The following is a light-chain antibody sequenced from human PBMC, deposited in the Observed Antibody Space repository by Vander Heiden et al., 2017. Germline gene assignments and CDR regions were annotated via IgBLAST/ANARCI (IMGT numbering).Light chain of an antibody. CDR3: FSYTGRLDV. V-gene: IGLV2-23*02. CDR2: EVT. J-gene: IGLJ1*01. CDR1: SSDVGRFNL. Sequence: QSALTQPASVSGSPGQSIAISCTGTSSDVGRFNLVSWYQQHPGKVPILRMYEVTERPSGVSNRFSGAKSGNAASLTISGLQAEDESYYYCFSYTGRLDVFGTGTKVTVL.